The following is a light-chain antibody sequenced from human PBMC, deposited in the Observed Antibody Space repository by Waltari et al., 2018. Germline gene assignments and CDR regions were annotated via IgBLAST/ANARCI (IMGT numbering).Light chain of an antibody. CDR3: SSYAGSNTRV. J-gene: IGLJ1*01. V-gene: IGLV2-8*01. CDR2: EVS. Sequence: QSALTQPPSASGSPGQSVTISCTGTSSDVGGYNYVSWYQQPPGKAPKLMIYEVSKRPSGVPDRFSGSKSGNTASLTVSGLQAEDEADYYCSSYAGSNTRVFGTGTKVTVL. CDR1: SSDVGGYNY.